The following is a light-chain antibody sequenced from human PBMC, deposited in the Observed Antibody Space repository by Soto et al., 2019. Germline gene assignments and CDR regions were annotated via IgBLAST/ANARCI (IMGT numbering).Light chain of an antibody. CDR1: SSDVGGYNY. Sequence: QSVLTQPPSASGSPGQSVTISCTGTSSDVGGYNYVSWYQQHPGKAPKLMIYEVSKRPSGVPDRFSGSKSGNTASLTVSGLQAEDEADYYCSSYAGSTLFGTVTKVTVL. CDR2: EVS. J-gene: IGLJ1*01. CDR3: SSYAGSTL. V-gene: IGLV2-8*01.